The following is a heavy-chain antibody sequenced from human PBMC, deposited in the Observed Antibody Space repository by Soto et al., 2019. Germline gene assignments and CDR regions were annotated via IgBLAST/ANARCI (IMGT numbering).Heavy chain of an antibody. Sequence: GGSLRLSCVASGFTFSANAISWARQVAGSGLEWVSGISGSGDSTYYAYSVKGRFTISRVNSKNTLFLHMNNLRAEDTAIYYCAKLTHYYDSSGSGFWGQGTLVTVSS. CDR1: GFTFSANA. J-gene: IGHJ4*02. CDR2: ISGSGDST. V-gene: IGHV3-23*01. CDR3: AKLTHYYDSSGSGF. D-gene: IGHD3-22*01.